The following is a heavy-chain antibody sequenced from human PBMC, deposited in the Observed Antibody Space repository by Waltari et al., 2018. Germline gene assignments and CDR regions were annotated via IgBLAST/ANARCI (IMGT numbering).Heavy chain of an antibody. CDR1: GGSISRYY. CDR3: ARGNEDSSGWTGVYYYYMDV. J-gene: IGHJ6*03. V-gene: IGHV4-59*01. D-gene: IGHD6-19*01. Sequence: QVQLQESGPGLVKPSETLSLTCTVSGGSISRYYWSWVRQPPGTGLEWIGYIYYSGSTNYNPSLKSRVTISVDTSKNQFSLKLSSVTAADTAVYYCARGNEDSSGWTGVYYYYMDVWGKGTTVTISS. CDR2: IYYSGST.